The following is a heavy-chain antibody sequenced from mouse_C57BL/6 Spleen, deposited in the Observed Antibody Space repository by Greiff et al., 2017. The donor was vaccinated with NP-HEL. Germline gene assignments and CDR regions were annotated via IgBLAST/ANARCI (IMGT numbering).Heavy chain of an antibody. J-gene: IGHJ2*01. CDR1: GYTFTSYW. CDR2: IDPSDSYT. D-gene: IGHD2-4*01. Sequence: QVQLQQPGAELVRPGTSVKLSCKASGYTFTSYWMHWVKQRPGQGLEWIGVIDPSDSYTNYNQKFKGKATLTVDTSSSTAYMQLSSLTSEDSAVYYCARSDYYDHEGYWGQGTTLTVSS. V-gene: IGHV1-59*01. CDR3: ARSDYYDHEGY.